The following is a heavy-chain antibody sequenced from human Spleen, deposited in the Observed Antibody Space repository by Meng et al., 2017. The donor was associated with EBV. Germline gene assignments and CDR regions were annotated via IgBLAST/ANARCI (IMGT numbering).Heavy chain of an antibody. CDR3: ARDPLIYGDYTDY. V-gene: IGHV4-39*07. Sequence: HLQRQDSGPGLGKPSETLSPTCTVSGGSISSTDYYWGWIRQPPGKGLEWIGSIFYTGITYYNPSLKSRVTISVDTSRNQFSPRLTSVTAADTAVYYCARDPLIYGDYTDYWGQGTLVTVSS. D-gene: IGHD4-17*01. J-gene: IGHJ4*02. CDR1: GGSISSTDYY. CDR2: IFYTGIT.